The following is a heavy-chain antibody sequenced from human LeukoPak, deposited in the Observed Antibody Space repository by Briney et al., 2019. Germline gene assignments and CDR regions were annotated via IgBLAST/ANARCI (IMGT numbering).Heavy chain of an antibody. D-gene: IGHD2-15*01. CDR3: ATAHPLIVVVVAATPLDY. CDR2: SSGSGCST. CDR1: GFTVSSYA. V-gene: IGHV3-23*01. Sequence: GCSLRLSCAASGFTVSSYAMSWLRQAPGKGLDGVSASSGSGCSTYYADSVKGRFTISRDNSKNTLYLQMNSLRAEDTAVYYCATAHPLIVVVVAATPLDYWGQGTLVTVSS. J-gene: IGHJ4*02.